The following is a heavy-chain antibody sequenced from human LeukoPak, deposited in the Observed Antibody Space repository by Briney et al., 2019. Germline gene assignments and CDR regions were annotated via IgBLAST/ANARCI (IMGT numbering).Heavy chain of an antibody. D-gene: IGHD2-2*01. CDR1: GYTFTSYY. J-gene: IGHJ4*02. CDR2: INPSGGST. Sequence: AAVKVSFKTSGYTFTSYYMHWVRQAPGQGLEWVGIINPSGGSTNYAQKFQGRVTMTTDASTSSVYMELSSLRSEATAVYYCAREPPESYQFDYWGQGTLVTVSS. CDR3: AREPPESYQFDY. V-gene: IGHV1-46*01.